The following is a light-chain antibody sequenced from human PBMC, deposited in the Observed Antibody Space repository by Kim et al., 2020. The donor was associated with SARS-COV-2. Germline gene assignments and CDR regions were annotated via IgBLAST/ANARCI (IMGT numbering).Light chain of an antibody. J-gene: IGKJ1*01. CDR3: QQYGSSPPWT. CDR1: QSVSSSY. V-gene: IGKV3-20*01. Sequence: PGERDTLTSRASQSVSSSYLAGYQQKPGQAPRLLIYGASSRATGIPDRCSGSGSGTDFTLTISRLEPEDFAVYYCQQYGSSPPWTFGQGTKVDIK. CDR2: GAS.